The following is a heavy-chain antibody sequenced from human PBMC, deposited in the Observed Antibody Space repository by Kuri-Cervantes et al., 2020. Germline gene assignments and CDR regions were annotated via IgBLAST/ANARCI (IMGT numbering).Heavy chain of an antibody. CDR2: IYYSGST. V-gene: IGHV4-59*01. D-gene: IGHD1-1*01. Sequence: ESLKISCTVSGGSISSYYWSWIRQPPGKGLEWIGYIYYSGSTNYNPSLKSRVTISVDTSKNQFSLKLSSVTAADTAVYYCARGERWYFDLWGRGTLVTVSS. CDR1: GGSISSYY. J-gene: IGHJ2*01. CDR3: ARGERWYFDL.